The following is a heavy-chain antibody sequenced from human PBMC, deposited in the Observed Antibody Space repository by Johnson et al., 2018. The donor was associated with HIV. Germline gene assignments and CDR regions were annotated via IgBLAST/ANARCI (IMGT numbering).Heavy chain of an antibody. J-gene: IGHJ3*02. CDR2: INSDGSST. V-gene: IGHV3-74*02. Sequence: VQLVESGGGLVQPGGSLRLSCAASGFTFSSYWMHWVRQAPGKGLVWVSRINSDGSSTSYAYSVKGRFTISRDNAKNTLYLQMNSLRAEDTAVYYCARVAVVGGAGGSLLLMGYASDAFDIWGQGTMVTVSS. CDR3: ARVAVVGGAGGSLLLMGYASDAFDI. CDR1: GFTFSSYW. D-gene: IGHD2-8*01.